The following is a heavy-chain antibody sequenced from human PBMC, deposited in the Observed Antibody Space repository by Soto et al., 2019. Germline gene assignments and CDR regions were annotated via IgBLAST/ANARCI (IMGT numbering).Heavy chain of an antibody. V-gene: IGHV4-34*01. J-gene: IGHJ5*02. Sequence: SETLSLTCAVYGGSFSGYYWSWIRQPPGKGLEWIGEINHSGSTNYNPSLKSRVTISVDTSKNQFSLKLSSVTAADTAVYYCARMGGSGSYYNDWFDPWGQGTLVTVSS. CDR2: INHSGST. D-gene: IGHD3-10*01. CDR1: GGSFSGYY. CDR3: ARMGGSGSYYNDWFDP.